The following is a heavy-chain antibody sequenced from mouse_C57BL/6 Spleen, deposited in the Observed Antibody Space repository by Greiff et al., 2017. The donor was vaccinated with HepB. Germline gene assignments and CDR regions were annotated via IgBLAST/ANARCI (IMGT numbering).Heavy chain of an antibody. CDR2: IDPSDSDT. CDR1: GYTFTSYW. D-gene: IGHD5-1*01. Sequence: QVQLQQPGAELVRPGSSVKLSCKASGYTFTSYWMHWVQQRPIQGLEWIGNIDPSDSDTHYNQKFKDKATLTVDKSSSTAYMQLSSLTSEDSADYYCARESTGGPSWDLEVWGKGTTVTVSS. J-gene: IGHJ1*03. V-gene: IGHV1-52*01. CDR3: ARESTGGPSWDLEV.